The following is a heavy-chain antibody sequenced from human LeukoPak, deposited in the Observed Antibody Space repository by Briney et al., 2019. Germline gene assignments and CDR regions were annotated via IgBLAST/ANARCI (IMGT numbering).Heavy chain of an antibody. J-gene: IGHJ4*02. Sequence: GGSLRLSCAVSGFTFSSSWMHWVRQAPGKGLVWVSHIKTDGSTTAYADSVKGRFTISRDNAKNTLYLQMNSLRAEDTGVYYCATARGSSSRSGPDYFDYWGQGTLVTVSS. CDR2: IKTDGSTT. V-gene: IGHV3-74*01. CDR3: ATARGSSSRSGPDYFDY. D-gene: IGHD6-6*01. CDR1: GFTFSSSW.